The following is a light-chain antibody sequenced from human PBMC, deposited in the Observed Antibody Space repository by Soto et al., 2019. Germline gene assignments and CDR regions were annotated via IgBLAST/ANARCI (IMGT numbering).Light chain of an antibody. V-gene: IGLV2-14*03. Sequence: QSALTQPASVSGSPGQSITISCIGTSSDIGNYNYVSWYQHHPGKAPRLLIYDVSDRPSGVSNRFSGSKSVNMASLTISGLQAGDEADYYCTSYTTTSSFVFGTGTKVTVL. CDR1: SSDIGNYNY. CDR3: TSYTTTSSFV. CDR2: DVS. J-gene: IGLJ1*01.